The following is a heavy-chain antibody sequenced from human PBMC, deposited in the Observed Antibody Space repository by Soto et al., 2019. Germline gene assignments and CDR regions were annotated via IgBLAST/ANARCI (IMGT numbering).Heavy chain of an antibody. D-gene: IGHD4-17*01. V-gene: IGHV1-2*04. Sequence: QLQLVQSGAEVKKPGASVKVSCKAPGYTFTGYYMHWVRRAPGQGLEWMGWINPNSGGTTYAQKFQGWVTMTRDTSISTAYMELSRLRSDDTAVYYCARGAGWGRRSNWFDPWVQGTLVTVSS. CDR1: GYTFTGYY. J-gene: IGHJ5*02. CDR2: INPNSGGT. CDR3: ARGAGWGRRSNWFDP.